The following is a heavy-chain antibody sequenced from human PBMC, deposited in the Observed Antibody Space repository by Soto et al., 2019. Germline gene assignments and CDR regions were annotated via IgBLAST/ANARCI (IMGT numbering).Heavy chain of an antibody. D-gene: IGHD3-10*01. CDR3: ERVNFGEPFGS. J-gene: IGHJ4*02. CDR2: FNPKNGNT. Sequence: ASVKVSCKASGYTFTNYGINWLRQARGQGIEWMGWFNPKNGNTNYAQTFEGRLTLTTDTSTSTAFMELSNLRSDDTAFYYCERVNFGEPFGSWGQGTRVTVAS. V-gene: IGHV1-18*01. CDR1: GYTFTNYG.